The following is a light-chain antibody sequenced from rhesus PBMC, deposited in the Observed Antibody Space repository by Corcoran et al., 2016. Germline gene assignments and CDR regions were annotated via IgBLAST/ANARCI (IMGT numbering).Light chain of an antibody. CDR2: EVI. CDR3: SSYAGSNTLYI. Sequence: QAALTQPRSVSGSPGQSVTISCTGTSSYIGTYSDVSWYQQHPGTAPQLMIYEVIKRPSGVSDRFSGSKSGNTASLTISGLQAEDEADYYCSSYAGSNTLYIFGTGTRLTVL. V-gene: IGLV2-32*02. J-gene: IGLJ1*01. CDR1: SSYIGTYSD.